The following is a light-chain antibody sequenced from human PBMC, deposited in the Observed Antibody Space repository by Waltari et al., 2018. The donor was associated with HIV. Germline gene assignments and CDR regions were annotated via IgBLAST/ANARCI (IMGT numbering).Light chain of an antibody. CDR3: CSCPRSGIRYV. CDR2: EVT. J-gene: IGLJ1*01. Sequence: QSALTLPASVSGSPGQSITISCTGSISNVGSDDLVSWYQQHPGEAPKLIIYEVTKRPSGVSNRFAGSKSGNTASLTISGLQAEDEADYYCCSCPRSGIRYVFGTGTKVTVL. V-gene: IGLV2-23*02. CDR1: ISNVGSDDL.